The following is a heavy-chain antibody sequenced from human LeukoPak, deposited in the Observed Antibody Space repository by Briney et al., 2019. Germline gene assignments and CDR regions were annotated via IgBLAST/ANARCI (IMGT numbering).Heavy chain of an antibody. CDR1: GFTFSSYA. D-gene: IGHD1-1*01. J-gene: IGHJ4*02. CDR2: ISGSGGST. Sequence: PGGSLRLSCAASGFTFSSYAMSRVRQAPGKGLEWVSAISGSGGSTYYADSVKGRFTISRDNSKNTLYLQMNSLRAEDTAVYYCAKLGVPRQYYFDYWGQGTLVTVSS. CDR3: AKLGVPRQYYFDY. V-gene: IGHV3-23*01.